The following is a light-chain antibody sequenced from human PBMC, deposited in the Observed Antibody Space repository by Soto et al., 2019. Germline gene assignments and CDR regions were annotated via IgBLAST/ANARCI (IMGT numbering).Light chain of an antibody. CDR2: DAS. CDR3: QQYGTSMYI. J-gene: IGKJ2*01. V-gene: IGKV3-20*01. CDR1: QSVSSRH. Sequence: EIVLTQSPGTLSLSPGERATLSCRASQSVSSRHLAWYQQNPGQAPSLLIYDASTRSTGIPDRFSGSGSGTEFTLTVSRLEPQDVAVYYCQQYGTSMYIFGPGTKMEIK.